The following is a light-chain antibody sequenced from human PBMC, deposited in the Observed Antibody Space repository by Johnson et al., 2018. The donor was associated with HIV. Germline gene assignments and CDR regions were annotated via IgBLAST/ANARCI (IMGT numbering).Light chain of an antibody. CDR3: GTWDSSLSGGV. CDR1: KSNIGNNY. J-gene: IGLJ1*01. Sequence: QSVLTQPPSVSAAPGQKVTISCSGTKSNIGNNYVSWYQQFPGTAPKLLIYENNKRSSGIPDRFSGSKSGTSATLGITGLQTGDEADYYCGTWDSSLSGGVFGSGNKVTVL. V-gene: IGLV1-51*02. CDR2: ENN.